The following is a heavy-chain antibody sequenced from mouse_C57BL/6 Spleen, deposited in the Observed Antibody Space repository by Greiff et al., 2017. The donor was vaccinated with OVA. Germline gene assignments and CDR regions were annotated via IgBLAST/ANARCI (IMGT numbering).Heavy chain of an antibody. CDR2: IYPGSGST. Sequence: QVQLQPSGAELVKPGASVKMSCKASGYTFTSYWITWVKQRPGQGLEWIGDIYPGSGSTNYNEKFKSKATLTVDTSSSTAYMQLSSLTSEDSAVYYCAREELGYAMDYWGQGTSVTVSS. CDR1: GYTFTSYW. V-gene: IGHV1-55*01. J-gene: IGHJ4*01. D-gene: IGHD4-1*01. CDR3: AREELGYAMDY.